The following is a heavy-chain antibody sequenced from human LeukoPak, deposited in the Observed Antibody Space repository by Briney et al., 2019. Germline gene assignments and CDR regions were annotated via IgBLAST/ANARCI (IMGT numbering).Heavy chain of an antibody. CDR2: ISSSSSTI. D-gene: IGHD3-3*01. CDR1: GFTFSSYS. Sequence: GGSLRLSCAASGFTFSSYSMNWVRQAHGKGLEWVSYISSSSSTIYYADSVKGRFTISRDNAKNSLYLQMNSRRAEDTAVYYCARGEWSGDYWGQGTLVTVSS. V-gene: IGHV3-48*01. J-gene: IGHJ4*02. CDR3: ARGEWSGDY.